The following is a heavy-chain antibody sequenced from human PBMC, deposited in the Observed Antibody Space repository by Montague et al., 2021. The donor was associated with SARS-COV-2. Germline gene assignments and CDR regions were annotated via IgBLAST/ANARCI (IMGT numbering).Heavy chain of an antibody. J-gene: IGHJ4*02. Sequence: SETLSLTCTVSGGSISNYYWSWIRQPAGKGLEWIGRIYSGGSTNYNPSLKSRISMSVDTSKNQFSLKLSSVTAADTAIYYCARDYSHRSGGSCVFDYWGQGTLVTVSS. CDR3: ARDYSHRSGGSCVFDY. CDR2: IYSGGST. V-gene: IGHV4-4*07. D-gene: IGHD2-15*01. CDR1: GGSISNYY.